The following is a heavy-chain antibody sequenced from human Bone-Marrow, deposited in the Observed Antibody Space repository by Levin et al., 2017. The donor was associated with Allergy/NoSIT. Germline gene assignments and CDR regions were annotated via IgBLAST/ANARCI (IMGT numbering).Heavy chain of an antibody. D-gene: IGHD4-17*01. Sequence: SGGSLRLSCAASGFSFNSYGMNWVRQAPGKGLEWVSYISGSSSLIYYADSVRGRFTISRDTGKTSLFLQMNSLRDDDTAVYYCARDRDDYGDPDGAFDIWGQGTMVTVSS. J-gene: IGHJ3*02. CDR2: ISGSSSLI. V-gene: IGHV3-48*02. CDR1: GFSFNSYG. CDR3: ARDRDDYGDPDGAFDI.